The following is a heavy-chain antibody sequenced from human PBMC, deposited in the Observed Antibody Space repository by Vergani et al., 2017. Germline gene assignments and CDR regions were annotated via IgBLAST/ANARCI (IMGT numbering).Heavy chain of an antibody. D-gene: IGHD6-19*01. CDR2: IYYSGST. CDR3: ARHATVEWLVKLGWIDP. J-gene: IGHJ5*02. CDR1: GASIRSSNYY. Sequence: QLQLQESGPGLVKPSATLSLTCSVSGASIRSSNYYWGWIRQPPGKGLEWIASIYYSGSTYYNPSLKSRVTISVDTTKNQFSRKLSSVTAADTAVYFCARHATVEWLVKLGWIDPWGQGIRVTVS. V-gene: IGHV4-39*01.